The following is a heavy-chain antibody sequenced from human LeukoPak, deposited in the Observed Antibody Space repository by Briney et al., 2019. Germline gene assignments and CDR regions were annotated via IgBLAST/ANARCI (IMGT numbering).Heavy chain of an antibody. CDR2: ISYDGSNK. CDR1: GFTFSSYA. Sequence: QAGGSLRLSCAASGFTFSSYAMHWVRQAPGKGLEWVAVISYDGSNKYYADSVKGRFTISRDNSKNTLYLQMNSLRAEDTAVYYCARSHAGYSSSSNPNWYFDLWGRGTLVTVSS. V-gene: IGHV3-30-3*01. D-gene: IGHD6-13*01. J-gene: IGHJ2*01. CDR3: ARSHAGYSSSSNPNWYFDL.